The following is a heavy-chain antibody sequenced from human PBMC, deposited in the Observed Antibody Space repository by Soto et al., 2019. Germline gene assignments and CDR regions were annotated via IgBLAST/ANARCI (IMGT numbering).Heavy chain of an antibody. CDR3: ARQPKTGTMPGNWFDP. Sequence: ASVKVSCKASGGTFSSYTISWVRQAPGQGLEWMGRIIPILGIANYAQKFQGRVTITADKSTSTAYMELSSLRSEDTAVYYCARQPKTGTMPGNWFDPWGQGTLVTVSS. CDR2: IIPILGIA. V-gene: IGHV1-69*02. J-gene: IGHJ5*02. D-gene: IGHD1-7*01. CDR1: GGTFSSYT.